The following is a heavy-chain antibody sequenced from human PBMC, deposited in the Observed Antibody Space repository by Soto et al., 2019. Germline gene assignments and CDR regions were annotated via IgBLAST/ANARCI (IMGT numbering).Heavy chain of an antibody. Sequence: EVQLLESGGGMVHPGESLILSCAASGFTFASYTMTWVRQAPGKGLEWVSTINSGGDTTYYSDSVKGRFPISRDSPKNTLFLLMTSLRAEDTAVYYCAKSGGPPASLDVYFDYWGQGTLVTVSS. V-gene: IGHV3-23*01. CDR1: GFTFASYT. J-gene: IGHJ4*02. CDR2: INSGGDTT. D-gene: IGHD2-2*01. CDR3: AKSGGPPASLDVYFDY.